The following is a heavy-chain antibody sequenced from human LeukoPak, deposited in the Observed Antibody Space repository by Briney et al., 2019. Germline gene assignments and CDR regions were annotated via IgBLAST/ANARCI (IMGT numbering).Heavy chain of an antibody. V-gene: IGHV4-31*03. CDR3: ASDYGDPNDAFDI. D-gene: IGHD4-17*01. Sequence: TSQTLSLTCTVSGGSISSGGYYWSWIRQHPGKGLEWIGYIYYSGSTYYNPSLKSRVTISVDTSKNQFSLKLSSVTAADTAVYYCASDYGDPNDAFDIWDQGTMVTVSS. J-gene: IGHJ3*02. CDR2: IYYSGST. CDR1: GGSISSGGYY.